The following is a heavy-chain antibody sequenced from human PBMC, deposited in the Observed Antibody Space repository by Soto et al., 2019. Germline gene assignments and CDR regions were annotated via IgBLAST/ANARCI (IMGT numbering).Heavy chain of an antibody. D-gene: IGHD2-15*01. J-gene: IGHJ4*02. CDR2: ISSSSSYI. V-gene: IGHV3-21*01. CDR3: ARDHNPYCSGGSCYVVY. CDR1: GFTFSSYS. Sequence: GGSLRLSCAASGFTFSSYSMNWVRQAPGKGLEWVSSISSSSSYIYYADSVKGRFTISRDNAKNSLYLQMNSLRAEDTAVYYCARDHNPYCSGGSCYVVYWGQETLVTVSS.